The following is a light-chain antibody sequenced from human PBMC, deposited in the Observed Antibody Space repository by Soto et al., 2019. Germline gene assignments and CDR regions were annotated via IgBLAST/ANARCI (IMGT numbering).Light chain of an antibody. V-gene: IGKV3-11*01. J-gene: IGKJ1*01. Sequence: EIVLTQSPATLSLSPGERATFSCKASQSVGTSLAWFQQKPGQAPRLLIYDASVRATGIPARFSGSGSGTDFTLTISRLQPEDIAMYYCQQSSNWPPWTFGRGTRGEI. CDR1: QSVGTS. CDR2: DAS. CDR3: QQSSNWPPWT.